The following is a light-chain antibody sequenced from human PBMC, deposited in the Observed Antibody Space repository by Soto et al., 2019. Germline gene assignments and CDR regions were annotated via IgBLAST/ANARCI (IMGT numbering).Light chain of an antibody. CDR1: HSDIGNYNY. J-gene: IGLJ1*01. CDR3: NSYREDHPRFYV. Sequence: QSVLTQPASVSGSPGQSITISCTGTHSDIGNYNYVSWYQHLPGKAPKLMIYDVGSRPSGVSSRFSGYKSGNTASLAISGLQAEDEADYYCNSYREDHPRFYVFGTGT. CDR2: DVG. V-gene: IGLV2-14*03.